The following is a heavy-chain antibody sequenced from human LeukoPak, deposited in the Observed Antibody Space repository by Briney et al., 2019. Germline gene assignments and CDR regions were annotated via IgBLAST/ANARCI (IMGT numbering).Heavy chain of an antibody. D-gene: IGHD3-3*01. CDR3: ARVPYYDFWSGYHTPYYYGMDV. J-gene: IGHJ6*02. CDR1: GFTFSNYW. V-gene: IGHV3-74*01. Sequence: PGGSLGLSCAASGFTFSNYWMHWVRQAPGKGLVWVSRINSDGSSTSYADSVKGRFTISRDNAKNTLYLQMNSLRAEDTAVYYCARVPYYDFWSGYHTPYYYGMDVWGQGTTVTVSS. CDR2: INSDGSST.